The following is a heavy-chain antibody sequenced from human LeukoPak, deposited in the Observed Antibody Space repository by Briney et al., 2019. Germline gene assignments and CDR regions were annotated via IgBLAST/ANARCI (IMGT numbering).Heavy chain of an antibody. CDR1: GYSFKTYW. CDR3: ARVYCSGGRCLDAFDI. V-gene: IGHV5-10-1*01. Sequence: GESLKISCKGSGYSFKTYWISWVRQMPGKGLEWMGRIDPSGSYTNYSPSFQGHVTISADKSISTAYLQWSSLKASDTAMYYCARVYCSGGRCLDAFDIWGQGTMVTVSS. J-gene: IGHJ3*02. D-gene: IGHD2-15*01. CDR2: IDPSGSYT.